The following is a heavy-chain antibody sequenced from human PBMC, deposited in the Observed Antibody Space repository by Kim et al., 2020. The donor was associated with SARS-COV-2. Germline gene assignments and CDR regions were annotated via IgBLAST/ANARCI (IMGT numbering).Heavy chain of an antibody. D-gene: IGHD3-10*01. CDR3: AKANVFLWFGNFQDDGFDL. CDR1: GFTFSNFA. V-gene: IGHV3-30*18. Sequence: GGSLRLSCAASGFTFSNFAMRWVRQAPGKGLEWVAAISYEGSKTYYADSVKGRFTISRDSFKNTVYLQMSSLTAEDTAVYFCAKANVFLWFGNFQDDGFDLWGQGPVLPVSS. J-gene: IGHJ3*01. CDR2: ISYEGSKT.